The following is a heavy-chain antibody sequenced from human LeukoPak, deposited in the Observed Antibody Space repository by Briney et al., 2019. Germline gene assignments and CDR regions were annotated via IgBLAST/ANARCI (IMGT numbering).Heavy chain of an antibody. Sequence: PGGSLRLSCAASGFTFSSYGMHWVRQAPGKGLEWVAFIRYDGSNKYYADSVKGRFTISRDNSKNTLYLQMNSLRAEDTAVYYCAKAILGSSSYDAFDIWGQGTMVTVSS. CDR2: IRYDGSNK. V-gene: IGHV3-30*02. CDR3: AKAILGSSSYDAFDI. J-gene: IGHJ3*02. CDR1: GFTFSSYG. D-gene: IGHD6-6*01.